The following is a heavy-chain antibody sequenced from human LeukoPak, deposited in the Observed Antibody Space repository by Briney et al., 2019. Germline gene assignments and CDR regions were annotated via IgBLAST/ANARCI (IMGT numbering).Heavy chain of an antibody. V-gene: IGHV1-18*01. CDR3: ARAQAKTGPSDAFDI. CDR2: ISAYNGNT. CDR1: GYTFTSYG. Sequence: ASVKVSCKASGYTFTSYGISWVRQAPGQGLEWMGWISAYNGNTNYAQKLQGRVTMTTDTSTSTAYMELRSLRSDDTAVYYCARAQAKTGPSDAFDIWGQGTMVTVSS. J-gene: IGHJ3*02. D-gene: IGHD1-14*01.